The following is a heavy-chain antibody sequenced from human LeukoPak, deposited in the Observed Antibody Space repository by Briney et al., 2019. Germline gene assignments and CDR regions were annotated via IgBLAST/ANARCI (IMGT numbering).Heavy chain of an antibody. CDR1: GGSFSGYY. V-gene: IGHV4-34*01. Sequence: SETLSLTCAVYGGSFSGYYWSWIRQPPGKGLEWIGEINHSGSTNYNPSLKSRVTISVDTSKNQFSLKLSSVTAADTAVYYCARGGGEVVPAAIQTRPAWFAPWGQGPLVTVSS. D-gene: IGHD2-2*02. J-gene: IGHJ5*02. CDR3: ARGGGEVVPAAIQTRPAWFAP. CDR2: INHSGST.